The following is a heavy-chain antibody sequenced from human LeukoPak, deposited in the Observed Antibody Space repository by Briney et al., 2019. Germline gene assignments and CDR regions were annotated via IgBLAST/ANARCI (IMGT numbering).Heavy chain of an antibody. CDR2: IRYDGSYK. J-gene: IGHJ4*02. V-gene: IGHV3-30*02. CDR3: AKAPVTTCSGAYCSPFDY. CDR1: GFTFSSYV. Sequence: GGSLRLSCAASGFTFSSYVMHWVRQAPGKGLEWVAFIRYDGSYKYYADSVKGRFTISRDSSKNTLYLQMNRLRAEDAAVYYCAKAPVTTCSGAYCSPFDYWGQGTLVTVSS. D-gene: IGHD2-21*01.